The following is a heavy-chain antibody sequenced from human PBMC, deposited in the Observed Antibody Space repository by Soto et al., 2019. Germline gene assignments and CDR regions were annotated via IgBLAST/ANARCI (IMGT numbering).Heavy chain of an antibody. D-gene: IGHD1-7*01. CDR2: SYATGTT. Sequence: KPSETLSLTCTVSGASISGFYWSWIRKSAGKGLEWIGRSYATGTTDYNPSLKSRVMMSVDTSKKQFSLKLRSVTAADTAVYYCVRDGTKTLRDWFDPWGQGSSVTVSS. CDR1: GASISGFY. V-gene: IGHV4-4*07. CDR3: VRDGTKTLRDWFDP. J-gene: IGHJ5*02.